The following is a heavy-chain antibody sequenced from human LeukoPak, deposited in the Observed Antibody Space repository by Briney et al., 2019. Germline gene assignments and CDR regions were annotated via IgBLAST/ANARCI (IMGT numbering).Heavy chain of an antibody. J-gene: IGHJ4*02. CDR3: AKDRGSSSSWPLDY. CDR1: GFTFSSYA. Sequence: TGGSLRLYCAASGFTFSSYAMSWVRQAPGKGLEWVSAISGSGGSTYYADSVKGRFTISRDNSKNTLYLQMNSLRAEDTAVYYCAKDRGSSSSWPLDYWGQGTLVTASS. CDR2: ISGSGGST. V-gene: IGHV3-23*01. D-gene: IGHD6-6*01.